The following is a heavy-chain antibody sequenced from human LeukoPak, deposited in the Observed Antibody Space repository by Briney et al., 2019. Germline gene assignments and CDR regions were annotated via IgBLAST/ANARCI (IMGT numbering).Heavy chain of an antibody. D-gene: IGHD3-22*01. CDR3: ARGLLLDDSSGYAFDI. J-gene: IGHJ3*02. CDR1: GGSFSGYY. Sequence: PSETLSLTCAVYGGSFSGYYWSWIRQPPGKGLEWIGEINHSGSTNYNPSLKSRVTISVDTSKNQFSLKLSSVTAADTAVYYCARGLLLDDSSGYAFDIWGQGTMVTASS. V-gene: IGHV4-34*01. CDR2: INHSGST.